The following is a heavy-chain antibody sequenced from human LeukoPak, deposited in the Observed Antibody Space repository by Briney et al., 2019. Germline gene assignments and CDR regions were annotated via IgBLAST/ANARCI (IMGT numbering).Heavy chain of an antibody. J-gene: IGHJ6*02. V-gene: IGHV3-30-3*01. CDR1: GFTFSSYA. D-gene: IGHD1-26*01. CDR3: ARDLKEPHYYYCYGMDV. Sequence: GRSLRLSCAASGFTFSSYAMHWVRQAPGKGLEWAAVISYDGSNKYYADSVKGRFTISRDNSKNTLYLQMNSLRAEDTAVYYCARDLKEPHYYYCYGMDVWGQGTTVTV. CDR2: ISYDGSNK.